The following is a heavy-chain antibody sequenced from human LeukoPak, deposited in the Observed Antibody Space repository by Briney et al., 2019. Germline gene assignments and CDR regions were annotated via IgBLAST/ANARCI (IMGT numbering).Heavy chain of an antibody. CDR3: SWEIRAHFDY. Sequence: RRSLRPSCAASGFTLRSYGMDGVRQAPGKGLEWVAVIWYDGSNKYYADSVKGRFTISRDNSKNTLYLQMNSLRAEDPAVYYWSWEIRAHFDYWGQGTQVTVSS. V-gene: IGHV3-33*01. CDR2: IWYDGSNK. CDR1: GFTLRSYG. J-gene: IGHJ4*02.